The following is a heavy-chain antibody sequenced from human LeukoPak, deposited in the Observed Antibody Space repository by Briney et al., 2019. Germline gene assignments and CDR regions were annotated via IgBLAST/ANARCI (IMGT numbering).Heavy chain of an antibody. CDR1: GGTFSSYA. Sequence: GASVKVSCKASGGTFSSYAISWVRQAPGQGLEWMGGIIPIFGTANYAQKFQGRVTITADESTSTAYMELSSLRSEDTAVYYCARDLRRDGYNAAFDIWGQGTMVTVSS. J-gene: IGHJ3*02. D-gene: IGHD5-24*01. V-gene: IGHV1-69*13. CDR3: ARDLRRDGYNAAFDI. CDR2: IIPIFGTA.